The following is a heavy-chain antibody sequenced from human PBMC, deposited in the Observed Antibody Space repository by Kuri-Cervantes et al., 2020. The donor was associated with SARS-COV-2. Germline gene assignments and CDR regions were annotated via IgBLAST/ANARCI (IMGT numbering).Heavy chain of an antibody. CDR3: TVPAAGSYYYYMDV. CDR2: IKQDGSEK. V-gene: IGHV3-7*01. Sequence: GGSLRLSCAASGFTFSSYWMSWVRQAPGKGLEWVANIKQDGSEKYYVDSVKGRFTISRDNAKSSLYLQMNSLRAEDTAVYYCTVPAAGSYYYYMDVWGKGTTVTVSS. J-gene: IGHJ6*03. CDR1: GFTFSSYW. D-gene: IGHD2-2*01.